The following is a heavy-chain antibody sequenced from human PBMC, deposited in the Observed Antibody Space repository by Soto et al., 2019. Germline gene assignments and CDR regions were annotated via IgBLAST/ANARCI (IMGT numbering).Heavy chain of an antibody. V-gene: IGHV4-31*03. CDR2: IYDSGST. CDR3: ARKQEGYFYGIDY. J-gene: IGHJ4*02. CDR1: GGSITSGGYY. Sequence: LSLTCTVSGGSITSGGYYWSWIRQHPGKGLEWLGYIYDSGSTFYNPSLKSRITLSVDTSKNQFSLKLSSVTVADTAVYFCARKQEGYFYGIDYWGQGTLVTVSS. D-gene: IGHD3-10*01.